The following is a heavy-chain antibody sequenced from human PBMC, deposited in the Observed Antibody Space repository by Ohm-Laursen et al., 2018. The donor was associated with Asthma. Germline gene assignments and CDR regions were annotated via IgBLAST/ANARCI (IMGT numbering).Heavy chain of an antibody. D-gene: IGHD1-26*01. Sequence: SLRLSCAASGSTFSRYSIHWVRQAPGKGLEWVASISTASTFIYYADSVRGRFTTSRDNANDLVYLQMNDLRAEDTALYYCARIGPEWELPGREYSVDHWGQGTLVTVSS. CDR2: ISTASTFI. J-gene: IGHJ1*01. CDR1: GSTFSRYS. V-gene: IGHV3-21*01. CDR3: ARIGPEWELPGREYSVDH.